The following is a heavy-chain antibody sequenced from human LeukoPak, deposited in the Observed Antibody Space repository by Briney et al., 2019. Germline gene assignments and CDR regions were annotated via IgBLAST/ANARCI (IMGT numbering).Heavy chain of an antibody. D-gene: IGHD2-15*01. V-gene: IGHV4-59*01. J-gene: IGHJ6*02. CDR3: ARDRYCSGGSCYFNGMDV. Sequence: PSETLSLTCTVSGGSISSYYWSWIRQPPGKGLEWIGYIYYSGSTNYNPSLKSRVTISVDTSKSQFSLKLSSVTAADTAVYYCARDRYCSGGSCYFNGMDVWGQGTTVTVSS. CDR1: GGSISSYY. CDR2: IYYSGST.